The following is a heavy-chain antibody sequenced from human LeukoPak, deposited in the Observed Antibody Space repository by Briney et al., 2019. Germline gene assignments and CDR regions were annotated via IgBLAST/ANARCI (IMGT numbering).Heavy chain of an antibody. CDR3: ARVKILYTGVTPLDY. D-gene: IGHD2-2*02. J-gene: IGHJ4*02. V-gene: IGHV3-21*01. Sequence: GSLRLSCAASGFTFSSYSMNWVRQAPGKGLEWVSSISSSSSYIYYADSVKGRFAISRDNAKNSLYLQMNSLRAEDTAVYYCARVKILYTGVTPLDYWGQGTLVTVSS. CDR1: GFTFSSYS. CDR2: ISSSSSYI.